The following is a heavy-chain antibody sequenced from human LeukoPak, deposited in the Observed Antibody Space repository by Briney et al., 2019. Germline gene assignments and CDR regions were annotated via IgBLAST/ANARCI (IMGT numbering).Heavy chain of an antibody. D-gene: IGHD4-17*01. Sequence: SETLSLTCAVYGGSFSGYYWSWIRQPPGKGLEWIGEINHSGSTNHNPSLKSRVTISVDTSKNQFSLKLSSVTAADTAVYYCASDDYGDHYWGQGTLVTVSS. V-gene: IGHV4-34*01. J-gene: IGHJ4*02. CDR1: GGSFSGYY. CDR3: ASDDYGDHY. CDR2: INHSGST.